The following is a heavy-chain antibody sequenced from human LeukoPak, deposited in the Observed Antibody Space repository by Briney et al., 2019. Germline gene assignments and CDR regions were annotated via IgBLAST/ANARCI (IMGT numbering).Heavy chain of an antibody. Sequence: GGSLRLSCAASGFTFSSYGMHWVRQAPGKGLEWVAVISYDGSNKYYADSEKGRFTISRDNSKNTLYLQMNSLRAEDTAVYYCAKGVYGMDVWGQGTTVTVSS. CDR2: ISYDGSNK. CDR3: AKGVYGMDV. CDR1: GFTFSSYG. J-gene: IGHJ6*02. V-gene: IGHV3-30*18.